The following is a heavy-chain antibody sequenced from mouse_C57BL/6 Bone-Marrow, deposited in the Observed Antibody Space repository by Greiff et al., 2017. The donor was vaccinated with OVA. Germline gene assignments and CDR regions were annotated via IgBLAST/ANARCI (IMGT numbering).Heavy chain of an antibody. CDR2: ISSGGDYI. J-gene: IGHJ4*01. CDR1: GFTFSSYA. D-gene: IGHD2-1*01. V-gene: IGHV5-9-1*02. CDR3: TRLLDAMDY. Sequence: EVKLVESGEGLVKPGGSLKLSCAASGFTFSSYAMSWVRQTPEKRLEWVAYISSGGDYIYYADPVKGRFTISRDNARKPLYLQMSSLKSEDTAMYYCTRLLDAMDYWGQGTSVTVSS.